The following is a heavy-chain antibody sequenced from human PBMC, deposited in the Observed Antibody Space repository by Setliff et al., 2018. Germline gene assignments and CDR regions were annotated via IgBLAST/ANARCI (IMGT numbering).Heavy chain of an antibody. D-gene: IGHD6-19*01. CDR2: ISSSGSTI. CDR3: ARYSSGWFFDY. J-gene: IGHJ4*02. CDR1: GFRFSDHY. Sequence: GGSLRLSCAASGFRFSDHYMSWVRQVPGKGMEWVSYISSSGSTIYYVDSVKGRFTISRDNAKNSLYLQMNSLMAEETAVYYCARYSSGWFFDYWGQGTPVTVSS. V-gene: IGHV3-11*04.